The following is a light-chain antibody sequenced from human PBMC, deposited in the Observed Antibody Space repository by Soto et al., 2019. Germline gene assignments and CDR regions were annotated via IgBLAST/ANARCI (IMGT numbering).Light chain of an antibody. CDR3: CAYAGSSTFLI. CDR2: EVT. Sequence: QSALTQPASVSGSPGQSITISCTGTSSDVGSYNLVSWYQQHPGKVPKLMIYEVTKRPSGVSNRCSGSKSGNTASLTISGLQAEDEAYYYCCAYAGSSTFLIFGGGTKLTVL. J-gene: IGLJ2*01. CDR1: SSDVGSYNL. V-gene: IGLV2-23*02.